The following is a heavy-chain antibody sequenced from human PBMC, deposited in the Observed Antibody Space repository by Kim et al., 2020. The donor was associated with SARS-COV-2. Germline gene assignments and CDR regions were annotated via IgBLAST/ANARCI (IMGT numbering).Heavy chain of an antibody. CDR2: ISYDGSNK. CDR3: ARGGATYYYDSSGLSLDY. Sequence: GGSLRLSCAASGFTFSSYAMHWVRQAPGKGLEWVAVISYDGSNKYYADSVKGRFTISRDNSKNTLYLQMNSLRAEDTAVYYCARGGATYYYDSSGLSLDYWGQGTLVTVSS. V-gene: IGHV3-30*04. CDR1: GFTFSSYA. D-gene: IGHD3-22*01. J-gene: IGHJ4*02.